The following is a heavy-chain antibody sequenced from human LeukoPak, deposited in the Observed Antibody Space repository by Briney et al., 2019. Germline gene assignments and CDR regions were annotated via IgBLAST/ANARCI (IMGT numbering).Heavy chain of an antibody. CDR1: GGSISSYY. Sequence: PSETLSLTCTVSGGSISSYYWSWTRQPPGKGLEWIGYLHYSGITYYNPSLKSRVTMSVDTSRNQFSLKVTSVTVADTAVYYCARGVPNCSRTSCYFNYWGQGTLVTVSS. D-gene: IGHD2-2*01. V-gene: IGHV4-59*12. CDR3: ARGVPNCSRTSCYFNY. J-gene: IGHJ4*02. CDR2: LHYSGIT.